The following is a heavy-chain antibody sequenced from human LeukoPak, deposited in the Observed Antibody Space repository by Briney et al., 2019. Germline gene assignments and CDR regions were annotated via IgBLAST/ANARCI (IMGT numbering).Heavy chain of an antibody. CDR1: GGTFSSYA. J-gene: IGHJ5*02. CDR3: ARMRYYDSSGYLNWFDP. CDR2: IIPIFGTA. Sequence: SVKVSCKDSGGTFSSYAISWVRQAPGQGLEWMGGIIPIFGTANYAQKFQGRVTITADESTSTAYMELSSLRSEDTAVYYCARMRYYDSSGYLNWFDPWGQGTLVTVSS. D-gene: IGHD3-22*01. V-gene: IGHV1-69*13.